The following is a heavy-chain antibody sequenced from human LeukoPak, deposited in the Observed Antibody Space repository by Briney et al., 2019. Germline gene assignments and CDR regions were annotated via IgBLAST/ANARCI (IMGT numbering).Heavy chain of an antibody. CDR3: AREAPAAAGLDY. D-gene: IGHD6-13*01. Sequence: KVSCXAXXXTFTXXXXHWVRQAPGQGLEWMGIINPSGGSTSYAQKFQGRVTMTRDTSTSTVYMELSSLRSEDTAVYYCAREAPAAAGLDYWGQGTLVTVSS. CDR1: XXTFTXXX. J-gene: IGHJ4*02. CDR2: INPSGGST. V-gene: IGHV1-46*01.